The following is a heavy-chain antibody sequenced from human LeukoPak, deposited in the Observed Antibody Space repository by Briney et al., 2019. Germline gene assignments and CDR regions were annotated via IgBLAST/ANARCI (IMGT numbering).Heavy chain of an antibody. V-gene: IGHV1-46*01. Sequence: ASVKVSCKASGYTFTSYGISWVRQAPGQGLEWMGIINPSGGSTSYAQKFQGRVTMTRDTSTSTVYMELSSLRSEDTAVYYCARVAVWGLRYFDYWGQGTLVTVSS. CDR2: INPSGGST. D-gene: IGHD5-12*01. CDR1: GYTFTSYG. CDR3: ARVAVWGLRYFDY. J-gene: IGHJ4*02.